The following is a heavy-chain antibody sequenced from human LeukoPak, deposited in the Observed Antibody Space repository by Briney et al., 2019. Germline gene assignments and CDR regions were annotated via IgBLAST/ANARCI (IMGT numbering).Heavy chain of an antibody. CDR1: GDSISSGNY. CDR2: IYHSGST. J-gene: IGHJ4*02. Sequence: PSETLSLTCTVSGDSISSGNYWGWIRQPPGKGLEWIGYIYHSGSTYYNPSLKSRVTISVDRSKNRFSLKLSSVTAADTAAYYCARGAQGVGATTIDYWGQGTLGTVSS. CDR3: ARGAQGVGATTIDY. V-gene: IGHV4-38-2*02. D-gene: IGHD1-26*01.